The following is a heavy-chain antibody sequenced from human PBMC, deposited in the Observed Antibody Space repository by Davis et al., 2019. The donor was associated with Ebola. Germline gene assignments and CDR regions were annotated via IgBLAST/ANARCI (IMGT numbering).Heavy chain of an antibody. J-gene: IGHJ4*02. Sequence: SLRLSCQGSGHSIPNHWTAWVRHMPGKGLELIGIMYPGDSDIRYSPSFQGQVTISADTSIYTAYLQWSSLKASDTAIYYCARQIEYNSGPIDHWGQGTRVTVTS. CDR1: GHSIPNHW. CDR2: MYPGDSDI. CDR3: ARQIEYNSGPIDH. D-gene: IGHD2/OR15-2a*01. V-gene: IGHV5-51*01.